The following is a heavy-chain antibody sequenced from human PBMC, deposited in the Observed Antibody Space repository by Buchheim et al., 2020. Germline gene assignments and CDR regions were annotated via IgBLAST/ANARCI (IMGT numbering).Heavy chain of an antibody. CDR2: IYYSGST. V-gene: IGHV4-59*01. CDR1: GGSISSYY. J-gene: IGHJ5*02. Sequence: QLQLQESGSGLVKPSQTLSLTCGVSGGSISSYYWSWIRQPPGKGLEWIGYIYYSGSTNYNPSLKSRVTISVDTSKNQFSLKLSSVTAADTAVYYCARSTTSYLGWFDPWGQGTL. CDR3: ARSTTSYLGWFDP. D-gene: IGHD1-1*01.